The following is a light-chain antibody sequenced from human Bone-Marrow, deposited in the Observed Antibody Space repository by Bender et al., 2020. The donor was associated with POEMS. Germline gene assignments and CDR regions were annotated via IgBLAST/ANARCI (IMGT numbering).Light chain of an antibody. CDR3: QAWDNRAGV. CDR2: QDN. Sequence: SYELTQPPSVSVSPGQTASITCSGDKLGDKYACWYQQKPGQSPLLVIYQDNRRPSGIPERFSGSNSGNTATLTISGTQATDEADYYCQAWDNRAGVFGTGTKVTVL. J-gene: IGLJ1*01. CDR1: KLGDKY. V-gene: IGLV3-1*01.